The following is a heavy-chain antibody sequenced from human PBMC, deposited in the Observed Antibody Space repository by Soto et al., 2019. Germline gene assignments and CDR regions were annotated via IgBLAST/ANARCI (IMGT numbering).Heavy chain of an antibody. J-gene: IGHJ6*02. D-gene: IGHD6-19*01. V-gene: IGHV4-34*01. CDR2: INHSGST. Sequence: PSETLSLTCAVYGGSFSGYYWSWIRQPPGKGLEWIGEINHSGSTNYNPSLKSRVTISVDTSKNQFSLKLSSVTAADTAVYYCARGYGQEVLGAVAGTRFPYGVDVWGQGTTVTVSS. CDR3: ARGYGQEVLGAVAGTRFPYGVDV. CDR1: GGSFSGYY.